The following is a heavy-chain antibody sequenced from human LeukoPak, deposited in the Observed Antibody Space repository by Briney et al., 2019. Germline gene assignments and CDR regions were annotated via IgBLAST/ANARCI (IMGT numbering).Heavy chain of an antibody. CDR2: ISGSGGST. CDR1: GFTFSSYA. D-gene: IGHD2-15*01. J-gene: IGHJ4*02. CDR3: AGDASGCYADY. V-gene: IGHV3-23*01. Sequence: GGSLRLSCAASGFTFSSYAMSWVRQAPGEGMEWVSAISGSGGSTYYADSVKGRFTISRDNSKNTLYLQMNSLRAEDTAVYYCAGDASGCYADYWGQGTLVTVSS.